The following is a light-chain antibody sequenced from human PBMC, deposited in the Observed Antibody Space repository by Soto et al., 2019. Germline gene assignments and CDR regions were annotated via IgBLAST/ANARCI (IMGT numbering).Light chain of an antibody. J-gene: IGKJ4*01. V-gene: IGKV3-15*01. CDR2: GAS. Sequence: EIVMTQSPATLSVSPGERATLSCRASRSVSSNLAWYQQKPGQAPRLLIYGASTRATGIPARFSGSASGTEFTLTISSLQSEDFAIYYCQQYNNWPLTFGGGTKVDIK. CDR3: QQYNNWPLT. CDR1: RSVSSN.